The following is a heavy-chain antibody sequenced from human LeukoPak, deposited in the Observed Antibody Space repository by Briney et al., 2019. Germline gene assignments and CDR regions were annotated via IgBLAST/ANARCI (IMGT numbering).Heavy chain of an antibody. Sequence: PGGSLRLSCAASGFTFDDYGMSWVRQAPGKGLEWVSGIRWNGGSTGYADSVKGRFTISRDNAKNSLYLQMNSLRAEDTALYYCTKGYSTKDPIFDYWGQGTLVTVSS. V-gene: IGHV3-20*04. CDR2: IRWNGGST. J-gene: IGHJ4*02. CDR1: GFTFDDYG. D-gene: IGHD3-22*01. CDR3: TKGYSTKDPIFDY.